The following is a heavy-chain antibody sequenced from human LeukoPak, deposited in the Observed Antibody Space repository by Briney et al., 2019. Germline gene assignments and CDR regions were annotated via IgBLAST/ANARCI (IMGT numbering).Heavy chain of an antibody. D-gene: IGHD3-10*01. Sequence: GGSLRLSCVASGFTFSSYAMHWVRQAPGKGLEWVAVISYDGSNKYYADSVKGRFTISRDNSKNTLYLQMNSLRAEDTAVYYCAREGGVRGPNAFDYWGQGTLVTVSS. CDR2: ISYDGSNK. CDR1: GFTFSSYA. J-gene: IGHJ4*02. CDR3: AREGGVRGPNAFDY. V-gene: IGHV3-30-3*01.